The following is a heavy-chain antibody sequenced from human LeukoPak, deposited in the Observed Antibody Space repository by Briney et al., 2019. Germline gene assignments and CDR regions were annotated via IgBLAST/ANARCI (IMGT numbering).Heavy chain of an antibody. CDR3: ARAGAAADTNPLNWFDP. CDR2: TYYRSKWYN. CDR1: GDSVSSNSAA. V-gene: IGHV6-1*01. J-gene: IGHJ5*02. Sequence: SQTLSLTCAISGDSVSSNSAAWNWIRQFPSRGLEWLGRTYYRSKWYNDYAVSVKSRITINPDTSKNQFSLQLNSVTPEDTAVYYCARAGAAADTNPLNWFDPWGQGTLVTVSS. D-gene: IGHD6-13*01.